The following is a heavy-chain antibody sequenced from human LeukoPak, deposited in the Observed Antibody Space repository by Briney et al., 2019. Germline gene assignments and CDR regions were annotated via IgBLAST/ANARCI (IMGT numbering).Heavy chain of an antibody. J-gene: IGHJ3*01. CDR1: GFTFSSYV. CDR3: AKGRWGLTINNFDL. D-gene: IGHD2-21*02. V-gene: IGHV3-30*04. Sequence: PGGSLRLSCAASGFTFSSYVMHWVRQAPGKGLEWVAIISYDGSNEYYADSVKGRFTISRDSSKNTLYLQMNSLGGEDTALYYCAKGRWGLTINNFDLWGQGTMVTVSS. CDR2: ISYDGSNE.